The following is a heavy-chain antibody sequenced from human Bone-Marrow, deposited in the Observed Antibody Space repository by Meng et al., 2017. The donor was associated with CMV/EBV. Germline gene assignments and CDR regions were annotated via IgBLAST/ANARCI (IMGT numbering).Heavy chain of an antibody. CDR1: GFTFSSYA. Sequence: GESLKISCAASGFTFSSYAMHWVRQAPGKGLEWVAVISYDGSNKYYADSVKGRFTISRDNSKNTLYLQMNSLRAEDTAVYYCARDGSHRSPDYYYYGMDVWGQGTTVTVSS. V-gene: IGHV3-30*04. D-gene: IGHD1-26*01. J-gene: IGHJ6*02. CDR2: ISYDGSNK. CDR3: ARDGSHRSPDYYYYGMDV.